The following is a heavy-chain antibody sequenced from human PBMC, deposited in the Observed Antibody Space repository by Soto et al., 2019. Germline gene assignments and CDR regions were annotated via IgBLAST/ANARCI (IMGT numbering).Heavy chain of an antibody. Sequence: PGGSLRLSCAASGFTFSSYAMHWVRQAPGKGLEWVAVISYDGSNKYYADSVKGRFTISRDNSKNQLYLQMNSLRAEDTAVYYCARDKAVVVRGVTFYYYYGMDVWGQGTTVTVSS. CDR2: ISYDGSNK. CDR3: ARDKAVVVRGVTFYYYYGMDV. D-gene: IGHD3-10*01. J-gene: IGHJ6*02. V-gene: IGHV3-30-3*01. CDR1: GFTFSSYA.